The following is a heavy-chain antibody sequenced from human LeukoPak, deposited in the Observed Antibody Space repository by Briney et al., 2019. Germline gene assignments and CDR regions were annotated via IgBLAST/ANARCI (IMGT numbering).Heavy chain of an antibody. CDR2: ISRNSGSI. CDR1: GFTFDDYA. Sequence: GGSLRLSCAASGFTFDDYAMHWVRQAPGKGLEWASGISRNSGSIGYADSVKGRFTISRDNAKNSLYLQMNSLRAEDTALYYCAKDIGSSGRYDYWGQGTLVTVSS. D-gene: IGHD6-19*01. V-gene: IGHV3-9*01. CDR3: AKDIGSSGRYDY. J-gene: IGHJ4*02.